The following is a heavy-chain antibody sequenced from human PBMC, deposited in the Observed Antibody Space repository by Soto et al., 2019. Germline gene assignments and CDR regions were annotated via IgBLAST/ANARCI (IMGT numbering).Heavy chain of an antibody. Sequence: QVQLVQSGAEVKKPGSSVKVSCKASGGTFSSYAISWVRQAPGQGLEWMGGIIPIFGTANYAQKFQGRVTITADESTGPAYMKLRSLRSEDTAVYYCARDGRVNDYSPFDYWGQGTLVTVSS. CDR3: ARDGRVNDYSPFDY. V-gene: IGHV1-69*12. J-gene: IGHJ4*02. D-gene: IGHD4-4*01. CDR1: GGTFSSYA. CDR2: IIPIFGTA.